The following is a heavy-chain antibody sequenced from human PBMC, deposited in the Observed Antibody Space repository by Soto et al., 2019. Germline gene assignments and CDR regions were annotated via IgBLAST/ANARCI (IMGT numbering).Heavy chain of an antibody. CDR2: IIPIFGTA. D-gene: IGHD3-22*01. CDR1: GGTFSSYA. Sequence: SVKVSCKASGGTFSSYAISWVRQAPGQGLEWMGGIIPIFGTANYAQKFQGRVTITADESTSTAYMELSSLRSEDTAVYYCARAGYYYDSSGYLGGALGYWGQGTLVIVSS. J-gene: IGHJ4*02. CDR3: ARAGYYYDSSGYLGGALGY. V-gene: IGHV1-69*13.